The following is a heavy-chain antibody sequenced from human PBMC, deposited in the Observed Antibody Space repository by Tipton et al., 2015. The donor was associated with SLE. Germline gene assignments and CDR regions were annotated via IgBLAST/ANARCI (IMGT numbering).Heavy chain of an antibody. V-gene: IGHV3-23*01. CDR2: ISGNGYTT. J-gene: IGHJ3*01. D-gene: IGHD3-3*01. CDR1: GFIFRTYV. Sequence: SLRLSCVASGFIFRTYVLSWVRQSPRKGLEWVSSISGNGYTTYYADSEKGRFTISRDNSKNTLFLQMNNLRGEDTGVYYCTKDALAGSHEFFACDDWGQGTVVTVSS. CDR3: TKDALAGSHEFFACDD.